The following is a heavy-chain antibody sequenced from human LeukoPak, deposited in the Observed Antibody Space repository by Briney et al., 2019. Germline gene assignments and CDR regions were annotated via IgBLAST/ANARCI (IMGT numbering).Heavy chain of an antibody. V-gene: IGHV3-30*18. CDR1: GFTFSRYG. J-gene: IGHJ4*02. D-gene: IGHD3-10*01. Sequence: PGRSLRLSCAASGFTFSRYGMHWVRQAPGKGLEWLAVISYDGSNKYYADSVKGRFTISRDNSKNTLYLQMNRLRDEDTAVYYCAKDIVRMARGGFDYWGRGTLVTVSS. CDR3: AKDIVRMARGGFDY. CDR2: ISYDGSNK.